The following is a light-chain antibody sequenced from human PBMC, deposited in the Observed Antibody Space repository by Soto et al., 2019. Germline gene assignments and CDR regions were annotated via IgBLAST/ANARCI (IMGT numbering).Light chain of an antibody. J-gene: IGLJ3*02. CDR3: QSYDTSLSGSDWV. CDR2: GNN. Sequence: QSVLTQPPSVSGAPGQRLTISCTGSSSNIGAGYDVHWYQQFPGTAPKLLIYGNNNRPSGVPDRFSGSKSGTSASLAITGLQAEDEADYYCQSYDTSLSGSDWVFGGGTQMTVL. V-gene: IGLV1-40*01. CDR1: SSNIGAGYD.